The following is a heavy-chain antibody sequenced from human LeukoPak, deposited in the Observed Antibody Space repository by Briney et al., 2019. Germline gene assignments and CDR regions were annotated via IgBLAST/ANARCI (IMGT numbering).Heavy chain of an antibody. J-gene: IGHJ4*02. D-gene: IGHD5-18*01. V-gene: IGHV4-59*01. CDR1: GGSISSYY. CDR3: ARGGGYRYEAFNY. Sequence: PSETLSLTCTVSGGSISSYYWSWIRQPPGKGLEWIGYIYYSGSTNYNPSLKSRVTISVDTSKNQFSLKLSSVTAADTAVYYCARGGGYRYEAFNYWGQGTLVTVSS. CDR2: IYYSGST.